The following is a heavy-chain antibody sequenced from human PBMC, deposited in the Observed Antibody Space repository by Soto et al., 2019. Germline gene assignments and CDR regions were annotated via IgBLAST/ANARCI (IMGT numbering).Heavy chain of an antibody. CDR2: ISGSGGST. D-gene: IGHD6-19*01. J-gene: IGHJ4*02. CDR3: AKDGSGYSSGWYFDY. CDR1: GFTFSSYA. V-gene: IGHV3-23*01. Sequence: PGGSLRLSCAASGFTFSSYAMSWVRQAPGKGLEWVSAISGSGGSTYYADSVKGRFTISRDNSKNTLYLQMNSLRAEDTAVYYGAKDGSGYSSGWYFDYWGQGTLVTAPQ.